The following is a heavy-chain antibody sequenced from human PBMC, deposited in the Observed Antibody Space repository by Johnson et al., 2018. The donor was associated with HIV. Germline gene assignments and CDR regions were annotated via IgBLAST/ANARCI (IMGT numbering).Heavy chain of an antibody. Sequence: VQLVESGGGLVQPGGPLRLSCAASGFTFDDYAMHWVRQAPGKGLEWVSGISWNSGSIGYADSVKGRFTISRDNAKNSLYLQMNSLRAEDTALYYCARDSRISLIVVVSRGGFDIWGQGTMVTVSS. D-gene: IGHD3-22*01. CDR1: GFTFDDYA. V-gene: IGHV3-9*01. J-gene: IGHJ3*02. CDR2: ISWNSGSI. CDR3: ARDSRISLIVVVSRGGFDI.